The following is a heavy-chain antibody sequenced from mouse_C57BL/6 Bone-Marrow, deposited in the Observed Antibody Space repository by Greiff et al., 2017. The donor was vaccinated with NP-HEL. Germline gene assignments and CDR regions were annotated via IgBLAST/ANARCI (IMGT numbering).Heavy chain of an antibody. Sequence: QVTLKVCGPGILQSSQTLSLTCSFSGFSLSTSGMGVSWIRQPSGKGLEWLAHIYWDDDKRYNPSLKSRRTISKDTSRNQVFLKITSVDTADTATYYCARRGGGYYLFYWYFDVWGTGTTVTVSS. CDR1: GFSLSTSGMG. D-gene: IGHD2-3*01. V-gene: IGHV8-12*01. CDR2: IYWDDDK. CDR3: ARRGGGYYLFYWYFDV. J-gene: IGHJ1*03.